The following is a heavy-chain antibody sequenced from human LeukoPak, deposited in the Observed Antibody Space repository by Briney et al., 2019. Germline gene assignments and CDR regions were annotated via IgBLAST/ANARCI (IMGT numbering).Heavy chain of an antibody. Sequence: GGSLRLSCAASGFSVGSHYMTWVRQAPGKGLEWVSAISGSGGSTYYADSVKGRFTISRDNSKNTLYLQMNSLRAEDTAVYYCAKDLQQWPSPGDGWGQGTLVTVSS. V-gene: IGHV3-23*01. D-gene: IGHD6-19*01. CDR1: GFSVGSHY. CDR3: AKDLQQWPSPGDG. CDR2: ISGSGGST. J-gene: IGHJ4*02.